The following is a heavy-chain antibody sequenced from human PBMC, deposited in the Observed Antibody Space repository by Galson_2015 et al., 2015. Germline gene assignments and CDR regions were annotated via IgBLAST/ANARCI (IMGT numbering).Heavy chain of an antibody. V-gene: IGHV3-11*01. J-gene: IGHJ4*02. Sequence: SLRLSCAASGFTFSDYYMSWIRQAPGKGLEWVSYISSSGSTIYYADSVKGRFTISRDNAKNSLYLQMNSLRAEDTAVYYCARDQLGGLEWPIFGVDYWGQGTLVTVSS. D-gene: IGHD3-3*01. CDR2: ISSSGSTI. CDR3: ARDQLGGLEWPIFGVDY. CDR1: GFTFSDYY.